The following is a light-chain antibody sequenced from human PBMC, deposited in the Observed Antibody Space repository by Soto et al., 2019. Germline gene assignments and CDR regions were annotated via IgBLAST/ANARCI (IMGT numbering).Light chain of an antibody. V-gene: IGLV2-23*01. CDR2: EDT. J-gene: IGLJ1*01. Sequence: QSVLTQPASVSGSAGQSITISCTGTSSDVGNYNLVSWYLHHPDKAPKLLIYEDTKRPSGVSNRFSGSRSGNTASLTVSGLQAEDETDYYCCSYAGSSTYVFGTGTKLTVL. CDR3: CSYAGSSTYV. CDR1: SSDVGNYNL.